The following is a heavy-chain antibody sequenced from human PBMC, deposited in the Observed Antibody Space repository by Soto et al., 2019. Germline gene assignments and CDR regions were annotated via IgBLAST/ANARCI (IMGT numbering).Heavy chain of an antibody. V-gene: IGHV4-59*11. Sequence: QVHLQESGPGLVKPSETLSPTCVVSGGSINSHYWSWIRQPPGKGLEWIGSIHYTGSTKYNPSLNSRVTRALDTSKCLFSLRLSSVAPGDTAVYYFVRTWRGGDWGQGTLVTISS. CDR1: GGSINSHY. CDR3: VRTWRGGD. D-gene: IGHD1-1*01. J-gene: IGHJ4*02. CDR2: IHYTGST.